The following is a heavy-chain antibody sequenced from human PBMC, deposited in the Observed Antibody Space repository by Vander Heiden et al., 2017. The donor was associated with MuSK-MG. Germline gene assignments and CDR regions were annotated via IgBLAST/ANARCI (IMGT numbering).Heavy chain of an antibody. CDR3: ARLKKGDFYYSYYMDV. Sequence: QLQLQESGPGLVKSPGTLSPTCTIPGGPINRLTDSWGWFRQPPGSGLAWISTPDYRGGASYNPSLKSRVTISRDPSKSQFSLGLSSVTAADTAVYYCARLKKGDFYYSYYMDVWGKGTSVTVSS. V-gene: IGHV4-39*01. D-gene: IGHD2-21*02. J-gene: IGHJ6*03. CDR1: GGPINRLTDS. CDR2: PDYRGGA.